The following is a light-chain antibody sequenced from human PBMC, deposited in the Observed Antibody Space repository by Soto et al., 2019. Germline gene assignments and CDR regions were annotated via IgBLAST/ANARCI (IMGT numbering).Light chain of an antibody. J-gene: IGLJ1*01. V-gene: IGLV3-27*01. CDR2: KDT. CDR3: YSPVGHV. Sequence: SYELTQPSSVSVSPGQTARITCSGDVLAKKFARWFQQKPGQAPMLLIYKDTERPSGIPERFSGSTSGTTLTLTISGAQVDDEADYYCYSPVGHVFGPGTKLTVL. CDR1: VLAKKF.